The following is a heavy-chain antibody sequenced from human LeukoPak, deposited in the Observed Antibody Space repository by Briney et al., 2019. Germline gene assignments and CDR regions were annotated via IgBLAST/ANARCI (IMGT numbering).Heavy chain of an antibody. CDR2: INTDGSST. CDR1: GFTFSSYW. J-gene: IGHJ5*02. Sequence: GGSLRLSCAASGFTFSSYWMHWVRQAPGKGLVWVSRINTDGSSTSYADSVKGRFTISRDNAKNTLYLQMNSLRAEDTAVYYCVRDLYDILTGYPQGFDPWGQGTLVTVSS. D-gene: IGHD3-9*01. V-gene: IGHV3-74*01. CDR3: VRDLYDILTGYPQGFDP.